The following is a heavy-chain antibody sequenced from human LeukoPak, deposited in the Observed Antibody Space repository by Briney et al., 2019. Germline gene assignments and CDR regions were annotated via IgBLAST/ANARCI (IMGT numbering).Heavy chain of an antibody. D-gene: IGHD1-7*01. J-gene: IGHJ5*02. V-gene: IGHV3-7*01. CDR3: TREGMGTTFSAWFDP. Sequence: PGGSLRLSCAASGFTFSTYWMSWVRQAPGKGLEWVANIKQDGSEKYYVDSVKGRFTISRDNSKNTLYLQMNSLRAEDTAVYYCTREGMGTTFSAWFDPWGQGTLVTVPS. CDR2: IKQDGSEK. CDR1: GFTFSTYW.